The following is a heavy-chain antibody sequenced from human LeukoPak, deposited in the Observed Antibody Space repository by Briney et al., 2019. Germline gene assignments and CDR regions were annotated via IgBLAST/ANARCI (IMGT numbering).Heavy chain of an antibody. Sequence: PGGSLRLSCAASGFTFSSYAMSWVRQAPGKGLEWVSAISGSGGSTYYADSVKGRFTISRDNSKNTLYLQMNSLRAEDTAVYYCAKDRDDYGDYVGHHDYWGQGTLVTVSS. CDR1: GFTFSSYA. J-gene: IGHJ4*02. CDR2: ISGSGGST. D-gene: IGHD4-17*01. V-gene: IGHV3-23*01. CDR3: AKDRDDYGDYVGHHDY.